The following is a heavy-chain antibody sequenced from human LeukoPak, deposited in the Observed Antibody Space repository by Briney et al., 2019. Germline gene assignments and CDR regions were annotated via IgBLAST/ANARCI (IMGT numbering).Heavy chain of an antibody. Sequence: PGRSLRLSCAASGFTFSSYGMHWVRQAPGKGLEWVAVISYDGSNKYYADSVKGRFTISRDNSKNTLYLQMNSLRAEDTAVYYCAKDKLVADILTGYYMGPFDYWGQGTLVTVSS. CDR1: GFTFSSYG. D-gene: IGHD3-9*01. V-gene: IGHV3-30*18. CDR3: AKDKLVADILTGYYMGPFDY. J-gene: IGHJ4*02. CDR2: ISYDGSNK.